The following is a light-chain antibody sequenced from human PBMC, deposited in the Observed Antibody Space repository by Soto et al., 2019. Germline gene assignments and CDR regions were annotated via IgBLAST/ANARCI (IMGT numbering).Light chain of an antibody. CDR1: QSVSSN. CDR2: GAS. CDR3: QQYGKLPRT. Sequence: EIVMTQSPATLSVSPGERATLSCRASQSVSSNLAWYQQKPGQAPRLLIFGASRRATGIPDRFSGSGSGTNFTLTISRLEPEDFAVYYCQQYGKLPRTFGQGTKVDIK. J-gene: IGKJ1*01. V-gene: IGKV3-20*01.